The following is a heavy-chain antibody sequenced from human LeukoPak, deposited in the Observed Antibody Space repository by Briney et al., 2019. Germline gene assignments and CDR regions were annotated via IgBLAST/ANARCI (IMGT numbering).Heavy chain of an antibody. J-gene: IGHJ4*02. V-gene: IGHV3-23*01. CDR2: ISGSGGST. D-gene: IGHD4-17*01. Sequence: GGSLRLSCAASGFTFSSYAMTWVRQAPGKGLEWVSTISGSGGSTYYADSVKGRFTISRDNSKNTLYLQMNSLRAEDTAVYYCATSYGTVTAFDYWGQGTLVTVSS. CDR1: GFTFSSYA. CDR3: ATSYGTVTAFDY.